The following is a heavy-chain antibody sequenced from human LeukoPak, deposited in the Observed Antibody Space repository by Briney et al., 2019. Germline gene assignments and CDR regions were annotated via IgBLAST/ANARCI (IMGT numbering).Heavy chain of an antibody. V-gene: IGHV3-30*02. J-gene: IGHJ4*02. CDR2: IRNDDSDR. CDR3: AIYDSRGDFDY. D-gene: IGHD3-22*01. CDR1: GFIFSDYG. Sequence: PGGSLRLSCAASGFIFSDYGMHWVRQAPGQGLDWLAFIRNDDSDRDYADSVRGRFTISRDNSRNTLYLQMRNLRPEDTGVYYCAIYDSRGDFDYWGQGTQVTVSA.